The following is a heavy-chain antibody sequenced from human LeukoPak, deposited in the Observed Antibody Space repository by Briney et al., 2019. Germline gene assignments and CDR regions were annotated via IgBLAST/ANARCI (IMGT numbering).Heavy chain of an antibody. CDR3: AREIGARYDILTGHTYYYYGMDV. D-gene: IGHD3-9*01. CDR2: IIPIFGTA. Sequence: GASVKVSCKASGGTFSSYAISWVRQAPGQGLEWMGGIIPIFGTANYAQKFQGRVTITADESTSTAYMELSSLRSEDTAVYYCAREIGARYDILTGHTYYYYGMDVWGQGTTVTVSS. J-gene: IGHJ6*02. CDR1: GGTFSSYA. V-gene: IGHV1-69*01.